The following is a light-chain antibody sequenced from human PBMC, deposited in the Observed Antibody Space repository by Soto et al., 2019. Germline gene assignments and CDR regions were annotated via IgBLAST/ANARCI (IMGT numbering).Light chain of an antibody. J-gene: IGKJ4*01. CDR2: DAS. Sequence: EIVLTQSPATLSLSPGERANLSCRASQSVSRYLAWYQQKPGQAPRLLIYDASNRATGIPARFSGSGSGTDFTLTISSLAPEDSAVYYCQHRTTPFTFGGGTKVQIK. V-gene: IGKV3-11*01. CDR1: QSVSRY. CDR3: QHRTTPFT.